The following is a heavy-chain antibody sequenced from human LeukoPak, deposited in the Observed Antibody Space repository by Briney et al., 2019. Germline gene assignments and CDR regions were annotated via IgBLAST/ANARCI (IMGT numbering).Heavy chain of an antibody. V-gene: IGHV4-31*03. J-gene: IGHJ4*02. D-gene: IGHD2-15*01. Sequence: SQTLSLTCTVSGGSISSGGYYWSWIRQHPGKAVEWIGYIYYSGSTYYNPSLKSRVTISVDTSKNQFSLKLSSVTAADTAVYYCARSADLCSGGSCPPYVFDYWGQGTLVTVSS. CDR3: ARSADLCSGGSCPPYVFDY. CDR1: GGSISSGGYY. CDR2: IYYSGST.